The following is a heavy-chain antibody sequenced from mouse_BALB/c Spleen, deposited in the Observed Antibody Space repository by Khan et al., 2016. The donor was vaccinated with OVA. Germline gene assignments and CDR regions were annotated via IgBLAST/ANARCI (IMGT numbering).Heavy chain of an antibody. CDR3: ARRGYDYGRGAWFAY. D-gene: IGHD2-4*01. CDR1: GFSLTNYS. J-gene: IGHJ3*01. Sequence: QVQLKESGPGLVQPSQSPSITCTVSGFSLTNYSVHWVRQSPGKGLEWLGVIWSAGSTDYNAAFISRLSISKDNSRSQVFFKMNSLQPNDTAIYXCARRGYDYGRGAWFAYWGQGTLVTVSA. V-gene: IGHV2-2*02. CDR2: IWSAGST.